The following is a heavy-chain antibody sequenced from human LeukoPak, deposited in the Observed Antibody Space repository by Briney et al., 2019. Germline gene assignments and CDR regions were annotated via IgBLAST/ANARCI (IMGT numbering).Heavy chain of an antibody. CDR1: GLTFSSYA. Sequence: GGSLRLSCAASGLTFSSYAMSWVRQAPGKGLEWVSAISGSGTGTYYADSVKGRFTISRDNAKNSLYLQMNSLRAEDTAVYYCAREAFVVVPAADDYWGQGTLVTVSS. V-gene: IGHV3-23*01. CDR2: ISGSGTGT. J-gene: IGHJ4*02. D-gene: IGHD2-2*01. CDR3: AREAFVVVPAADDY.